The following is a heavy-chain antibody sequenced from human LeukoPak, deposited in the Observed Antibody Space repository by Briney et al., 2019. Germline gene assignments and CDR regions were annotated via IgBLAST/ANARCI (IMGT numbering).Heavy chain of an antibody. CDR1: GFTFSSYS. CDR2: ISSSSTYI. V-gene: IGHV3-21*01. J-gene: IGHJ3*02. D-gene: IGHD2-8*01. Sequence: GGSLRLSCAASGFTFSSYSINWVRQAPGKGLEWVSSISSSSTYIYYADSVKGRFTISRDNAKNSLYLQMNSLRAEDTTVYYCARDQWFDIWGQGTMVTVSS. CDR3: ARDQWFDI.